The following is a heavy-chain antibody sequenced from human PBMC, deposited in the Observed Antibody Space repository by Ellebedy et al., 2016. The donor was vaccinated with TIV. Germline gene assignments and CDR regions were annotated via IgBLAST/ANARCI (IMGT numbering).Heavy chain of an antibody. CDR3: ARHLSATGMDGMDV. J-gene: IGHJ6*02. CDR2: IDPGDSFT. D-gene: IGHD6-13*01. CDR1: GYMFTKYW. V-gene: IGHV5-10-1*01. Sequence: GESLKISCRGTGYMFTKYWISWVRQMPGKGLEWMGRIDPGDSFTSYSPSFQGHVTISLDRSTNTAYLQWSSLKVSDTAIFYCARHLSATGMDGMDVWGQGTTVTVSS.